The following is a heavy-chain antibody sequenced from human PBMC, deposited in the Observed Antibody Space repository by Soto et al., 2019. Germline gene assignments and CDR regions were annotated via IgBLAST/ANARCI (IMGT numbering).Heavy chain of an antibody. Sequence: PGGSLRLSCAVSGFTFRSFGINWVRQAPGKGLEWVSSISSHSDYIYYADSVKGRFSISRDNAKNSVSLQMNSLRAEDTAVYYCARVLGSGLNWLDPWGQGTLVTVSS. CDR2: ISSHSDYI. D-gene: IGHD3-10*01. CDR3: ARVLGSGLNWLDP. CDR1: GFTFRSFG. V-gene: IGHV3-21*01. J-gene: IGHJ5*02.